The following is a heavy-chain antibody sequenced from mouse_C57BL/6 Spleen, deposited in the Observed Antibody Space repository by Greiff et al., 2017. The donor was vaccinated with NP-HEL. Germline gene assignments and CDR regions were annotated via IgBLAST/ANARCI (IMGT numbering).Heavy chain of an antibody. CDR3: ARPHRYDYAMDY. CDR1: GFTFSDYG. V-gene: IGHV5-17*01. Sequence: EVKLVESGGGLVKPGGSLKLSCAASGFTFSDYGMHWVRQAPEKGLEWVAYISSGSSTIYYADTVKGRFTIARDNAKNTLFLQMTSLRSEDTAMYYCARPHRYDYAMDYWGQGTSVTVSS. J-gene: IGHJ4*01. CDR2: ISSGSSTI. D-gene: IGHD2-14*01.